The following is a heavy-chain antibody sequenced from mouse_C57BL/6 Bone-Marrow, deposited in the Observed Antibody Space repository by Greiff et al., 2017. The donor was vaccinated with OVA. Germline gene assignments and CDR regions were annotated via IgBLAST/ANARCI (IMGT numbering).Heavy chain of an antibody. D-gene: IGHD1-1*01. V-gene: IGHV5-17*01. J-gene: IGHJ2*01. CDR1: GFTFSDYG. CDR2: ISSGSSTI. CDR3: ARDGYYGSSDY. Sequence: EVHLVESGGGLVKPGGSLKLSCAASGFTFSDYGMHWVRQAPEKGLEWVAYISSGSSTIYYADTVKGRFTISRDNAKNTLFLQMTSLRSEDTAIYYCARDGYYGSSDYWGQGTTLTVSS.